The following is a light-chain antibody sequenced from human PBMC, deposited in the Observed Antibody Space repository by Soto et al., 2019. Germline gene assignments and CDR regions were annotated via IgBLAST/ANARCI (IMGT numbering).Light chain of an antibody. V-gene: IGKV1-5*01. Sequence: DIQMTQSPSTLSASVGDRVTITCRASQSISSWLAWYQQKPGKAPKLLIYDASSLESGVPSRFSGSGSGTEFTLTISRLQPDDFATYYCQQYKSYSPWTFGQGTKLEIK. CDR2: DAS. CDR1: QSISSW. J-gene: IGKJ2*02. CDR3: QQYKSYSPWT.